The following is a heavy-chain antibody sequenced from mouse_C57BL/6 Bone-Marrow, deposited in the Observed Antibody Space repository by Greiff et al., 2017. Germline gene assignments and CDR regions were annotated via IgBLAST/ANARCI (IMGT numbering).Heavy chain of an antibody. D-gene: IGHD2-1*01. Sequence: VQLQQSGAELVRPGTSVKVSCKASGYAFTNYLIEWVKQRPGQGLEWIGVINPGSGGTNYTEKFKGKATLTADTSSSTAYMQLSSLTSEDSAVYFCASGGYYGKRFDYWGQGTTLTVSA. J-gene: IGHJ2*01. CDR3: ASGGYYGKRFDY. CDR2: INPGSGGT. V-gene: IGHV1-54*01. CDR1: GYAFTNYL.